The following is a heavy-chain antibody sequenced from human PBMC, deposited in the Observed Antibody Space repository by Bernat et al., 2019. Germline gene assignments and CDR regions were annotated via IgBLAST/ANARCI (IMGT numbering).Heavy chain of an antibody. V-gene: IGHV3-7*03. CDR2: IKQDGSEK. J-gene: IGHJ4*02. CDR3: ARLARGAYYYDSSGYYEFDC. Sequence: EVQLVESGGGLVQPGGSLRLSCAASGFTFSSYWMSWVRQAPGKGLEWVANIKQDGSEKYYVDSVKGRFTISRDNAKNSLYLQMNSLRAEDTAVYYCARLARGAYYYDSSGYYEFDCWGQGTLVTVSS. CDR1: GFTFSSYW. D-gene: IGHD3-22*01.